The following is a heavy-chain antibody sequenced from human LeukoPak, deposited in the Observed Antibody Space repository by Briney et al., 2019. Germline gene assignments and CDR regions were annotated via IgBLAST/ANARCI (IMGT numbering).Heavy chain of an antibody. CDR3: ASMGQGILTGYYEDYYGMDV. CDR2: INPNSGGT. Sequence: ASVTVSCKASGYTFTGYYMHWVRQAPGQGLEWMGWINPNSGGTNYAQTFQGRVTITRDTSISTAYMELSRLRSDDTAVYYCASMGQGILTGYYEDYYGMDVWGQGTTVTVSS. V-gene: IGHV1-2*02. J-gene: IGHJ6*02. D-gene: IGHD3-9*01. CDR1: GYTFTGYY.